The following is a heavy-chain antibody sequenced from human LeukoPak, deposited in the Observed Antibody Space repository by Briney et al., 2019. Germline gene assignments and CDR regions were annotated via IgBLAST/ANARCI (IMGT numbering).Heavy chain of an antibody. CDR1: GFTFSSYA. CDR3: ARRGDNWGFFDY. J-gene: IGHJ4*02. V-gene: IGHV3-23*01. Sequence: GGSLRLSCAASGFTFSSYAMSWVRQAPGKGLEWVSAISGSGGSTYYADSVKGRFTISRDNSKNTLHLKMNSLRVEDTAVYYCARRGDNWGFFDYWGQGTLVTVSS. D-gene: IGHD7-27*01. CDR2: ISGSGGST.